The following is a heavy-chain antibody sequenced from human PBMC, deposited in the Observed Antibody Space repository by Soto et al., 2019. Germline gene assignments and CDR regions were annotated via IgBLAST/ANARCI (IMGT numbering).Heavy chain of an antibody. CDR3: ATDEWEYRFAFEI. CDR2: ISYDGSNK. D-gene: IGHD1-26*01. J-gene: IGHJ3*02. V-gene: IGHV3-30*03. CDR1: GFTFSSNG. Sequence: QVQLVESGGGVVQPGRSLRLSCAASGFTFSSNGMHWVRQAPGKGLEWVAVISYDGSNKQYADSVKGRFTISRDNSKNTRFLQLNSLRAEDTAVYYCATDEWEYRFAFEIWGQGTMVTVSS.